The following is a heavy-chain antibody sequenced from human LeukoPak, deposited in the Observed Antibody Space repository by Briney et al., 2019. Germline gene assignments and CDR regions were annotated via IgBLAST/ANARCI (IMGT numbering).Heavy chain of an antibody. D-gene: IGHD5-12*01. CDR3: AKAKGSSGYDSFPSYYYYYYMDV. V-gene: IGHV3-43*02. J-gene: IGHJ6*03. CDR1: GFTFDNYA. CDR2: ISGDGGST. Sequence: GGSLRLSCAASGFTFDNYAMHWVRQAPGKGLEWVSLISGDGGSTYYADSVKGRYTISRDNSKNSLYLQMNSMRTEDTALYYCAKAKGSSGYDSFPSYYYYYYMDVWGKGTTVTVSS.